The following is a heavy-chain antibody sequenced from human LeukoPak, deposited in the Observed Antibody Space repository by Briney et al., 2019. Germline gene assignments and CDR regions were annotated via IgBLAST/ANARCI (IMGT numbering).Heavy chain of an antibody. CDR2: IKQDGSEK. V-gene: IGHV3-7*01. CDR1: GFTFSSYW. J-gene: IGHJ5*02. CDR3: ARVGCSGGSCYSGRGPFDP. Sequence: GGALRLSCAASGFTFSSYWMSWVRQAPGEGREWVANIKQDGSEKYYVYSVKGRFTISRDNAKNSLYLQMNSLRAEDTAVYYCARVGCSGGSCYSGRGPFDPWGQGTLVTVSS. D-gene: IGHD2-15*01.